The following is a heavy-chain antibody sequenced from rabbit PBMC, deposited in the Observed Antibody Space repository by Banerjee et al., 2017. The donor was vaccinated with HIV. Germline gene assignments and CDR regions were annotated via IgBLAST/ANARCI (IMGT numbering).Heavy chain of an antibody. V-gene: IGHV1S40*01. D-gene: IGHD4-1*01. CDR2: IYAGKGNT. CDR3: ARDLAGVIGWNFNL. J-gene: IGHJ4*01. Sequence: QSLEESGGDLVKPGASLTLTCTASGFTISSYWMNWVRQAPGKGLEWIGTIYAGKGNTWYASWAKGRFTISKTSSTTVTLQMTSLTAADTATYFCARDLAGVIGWNFNLWGPGTLVTVS. CDR1: GFTISSYW.